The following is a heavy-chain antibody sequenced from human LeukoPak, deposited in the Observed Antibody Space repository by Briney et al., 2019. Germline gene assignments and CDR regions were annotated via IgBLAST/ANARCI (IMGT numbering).Heavy chain of an antibody. CDR3: ARRRITMVRGEGWFDP. CDR2: IYHSGST. D-gene: IGHD3-10*01. CDR1: GYSISSGYY. V-gene: IGHV4-38-2*01. Sequence: SETLSLTCAVSGYSISSGYYWGWIRQPPGKGLEWIGSIYHSGSTYYNPSLKSRVTISGDTSKNQFSLKLSSVTAADTAVYYCARRRITMVRGEGWFDPWGQGTLVTVSS. J-gene: IGHJ5*02.